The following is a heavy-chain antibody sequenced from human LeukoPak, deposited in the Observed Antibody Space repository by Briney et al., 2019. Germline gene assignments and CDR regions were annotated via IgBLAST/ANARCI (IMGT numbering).Heavy chain of an antibody. J-gene: IGHJ3*02. CDR1: GFTFKYYG. Sequence: PGGSLRLSCEASGFTFKYYGMHWVRQAPGKGLEWVAFIRFDSTNYYYADSVKGRFTISRDNSQNTLYLQMNSLRVEDTAMYYCAKGLHSSGWNDAFDIWGQGTVVTVSS. D-gene: IGHD6-25*01. V-gene: IGHV3-30*02. CDR3: AKGLHSSGWNDAFDI. CDR2: IRFDSTNY.